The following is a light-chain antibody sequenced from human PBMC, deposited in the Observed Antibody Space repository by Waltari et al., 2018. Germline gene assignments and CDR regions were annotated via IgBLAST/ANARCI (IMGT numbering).Light chain of an antibody. V-gene: IGKV1-39*01. Sequence: DIQMTQSPSSLSASIGDIVTIICRASQSNGSYLNLYQLKPGKAPKFLIYAASSLQSGVPSRFSGSGSGTNLTLTISGLQPDDFATYFCQQYNSFFRTFGQGTKVEIK. CDR3: QQYNSFFRT. CDR2: AAS. CDR1: QSNGSY. J-gene: IGKJ1*01.